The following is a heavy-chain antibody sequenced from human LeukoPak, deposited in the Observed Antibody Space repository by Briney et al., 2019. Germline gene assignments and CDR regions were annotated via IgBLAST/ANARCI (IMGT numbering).Heavy chain of an antibody. CDR3: ARETSDYAFDI. J-gene: IGHJ3*02. V-gene: IGHV3-30*04. D-gene: IGHD6-6*01. CDR1: GFTFSSYA. Sequence: PGGSLRLSCAASGFTFSSYAMHWVRQAPGKGPEWVAVISYDGSNKYYADSVKGRFTISRDNSKNTPYLQMNSLRAEDTAVYYCARETSDYAFDIWGQGTMVTVSS. CDR2: ISYDGSNK.